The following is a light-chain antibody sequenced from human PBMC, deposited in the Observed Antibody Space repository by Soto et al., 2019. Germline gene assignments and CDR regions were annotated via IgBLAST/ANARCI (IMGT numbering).Light chain of an antibody. CDR2: AAS. CDR1: QGIRND. Sequence: AIQMTQSPSSLSASVGDRVTITCRASQGIRNDLGWYQQKPGKAPKLLIYAASSLQSGVPSRFSRSAPGTDFTLTISTLQPEDFATYYCLQDYKYPRTFGQGTKVDIK. J-gene: IGKJ1*01. V-gene: IGKV1-6*01. CDR3: LQDYKYPRT.